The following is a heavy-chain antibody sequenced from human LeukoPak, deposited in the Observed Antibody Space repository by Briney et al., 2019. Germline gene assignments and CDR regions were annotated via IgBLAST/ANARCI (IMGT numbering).Heavy chain of an antibody. J-gene: IGHJ4*02. V-gene: IGHV3-30*18. CDR2: ISYDGNNK. Sequence: GGSLRLSCAASGFTFSSYAMSWVRQAPGKGLEWMAVISYDGNNKYYADSVKGRFNISRDNSKNTLYLQMNSLRVEDTAVYYCAKWRRGHYYGSGTELDYWGQGSLVTVSS. CDR3: AKWRRGHYYGSGTELDY. D-gene: IGHD3-10*01. CDR1: GFTFSSYA.